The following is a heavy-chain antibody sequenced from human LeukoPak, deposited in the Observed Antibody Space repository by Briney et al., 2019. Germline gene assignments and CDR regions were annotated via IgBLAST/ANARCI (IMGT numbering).Heavy chain of an antibody. D-gene: IGHD6-19*01. CDR1: GFTFSSYA. V-gene: IGHV3-23*01. CDR3: AKDGHSSGWYRYYYYYGMDV. J-gene: IGHJ6*02. CDR2: ISGSGGST. Sequence: GGSLRLSCAASGFTFSSYAMSWVRQAPGKGLEWVSAISGSGGSTYYADSVKGRFTISRDNSKSTLYLQMYSLRAEDTAVYYCAKDGHSSGWYRYYYYYGMDVWGQGTTVTVSS.